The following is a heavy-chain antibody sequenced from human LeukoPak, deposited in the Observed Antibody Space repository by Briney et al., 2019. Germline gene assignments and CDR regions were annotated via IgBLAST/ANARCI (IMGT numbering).Heavy chain of an antibody. CDR1: GYTFTSYY. V-gene: IGHV1-46*01. Sequence: ASVKVSCKASGYTFTSYYIHWVRQAPGQGLKWMGVINPSGDSTSYAQKFQGRVTMTRDTSTSTVYMELSSLRSEDTAVYYCARGYCSGGSCYPHYYYGMDVWGQGTTVTVSS. CDR3: ARGYCSGGSCYPHYYYGMDV. J-gene: IGHJ6*02. CDR2: INPSGDST. D-gene: IGHD2-15*01.